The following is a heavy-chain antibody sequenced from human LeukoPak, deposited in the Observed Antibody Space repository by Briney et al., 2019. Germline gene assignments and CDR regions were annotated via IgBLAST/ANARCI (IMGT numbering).Heavy chain of an antibody. J-gene: IGHJ6*03. CDR3: ARFAAGGSYYYYMDV. V-gene: IGHV3-23*01. Sequence: PGGSLRLSCAASGFTFSSYAMSWVRQAPGKGLEWVSAISGSGGSTYYVESVKGRFTISRDNSKNTLYLQMNSLRADDTAVYYCARFAAGGSYYYYMDVWGKGTTVTVSS. CDR1: GFTFSSYA. CDR2: ISGSGGST. D-gene: IGHD3-10*01.